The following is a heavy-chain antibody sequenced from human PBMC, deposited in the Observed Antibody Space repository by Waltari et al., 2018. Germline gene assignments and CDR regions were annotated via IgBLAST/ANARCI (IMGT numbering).Heavy chain of an antibody. D-gene: IGHD3-3*01. CDR2: IIPIFGTA. CDR1: GGTFSSYA. CDR3: ARTPGKRLEWLPYYMDV. J-gene: IGHJ6*03. V-gene: IGHV1-69*12. Sequence: QVQLVQSGAEVKKPGSSVKVSCKASGGTFSSYAISWVRQAPGQGLEWMGGIIPIFGTANYAQKFQGRVTITADESTSTAYMELSSLRSEDTAVYYCARTPGKRLEWLPYYMDVWGKGTTVTISS.